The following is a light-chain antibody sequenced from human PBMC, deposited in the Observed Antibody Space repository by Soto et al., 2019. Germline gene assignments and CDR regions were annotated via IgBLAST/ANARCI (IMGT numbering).Light chain of an antibody. CDR3: LQSYSSPRT. Sequence: DIQMTQSPSSLSASVGDRVTITCRASQIINNYLNWYQQKPGKAPNFLIYTASTLQRGVPSRFSGSGSETDFTLTISSLQPEYVATYYCLQSYSSPRTFGGGTKVEIK. CDR1: QIINNY. J-gene: IGKJ4*01. V-gene: IGKV1-39*01. CDR2: TAS.